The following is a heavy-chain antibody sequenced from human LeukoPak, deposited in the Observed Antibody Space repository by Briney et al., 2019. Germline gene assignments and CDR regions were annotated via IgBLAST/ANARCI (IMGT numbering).Heavy chain of an antibody. CDR2: ISGNGVIT. CDR1: GFTFSRYA. Sequence: PGGSLRLSCAASGFTFSRYAMRWDRQAQGKGGEWVSDISGNGVITDYPDSVKGRFTISRDNSKNTLFLQMSSLRAEDTAVYYCAKGAHFYYDSSGDFDYWGQGTLVTVSS. D-gene: IGHD3-22*01. J-gene: IGHJ4*02. CDR3: AKGAHFYYDSSGDFDY. V-gene: IGHV3-23*01.